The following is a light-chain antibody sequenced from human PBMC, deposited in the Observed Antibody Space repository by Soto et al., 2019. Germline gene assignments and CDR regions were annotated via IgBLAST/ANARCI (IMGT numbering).Light chain of an antibody. CDR2: EVT. Sequence: QSALTQPASVSGSPGQSITISCTGTSSDVGAYNHVSWYQQHPGKAPKVIVYEVTNRPSGVPNRFYGSKSGNTASLIISGLQAEDEADYYCASYTTGSTAWVFGGGTKLTVL. CDR3: ASYTTGSTAWV. V-gene: IGLV2-14*03. CDR1: SSDVGAYNH. J-gene: IGLJ2*01.